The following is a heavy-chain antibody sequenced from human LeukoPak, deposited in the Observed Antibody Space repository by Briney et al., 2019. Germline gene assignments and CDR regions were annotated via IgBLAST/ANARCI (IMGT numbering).Heavy chain of an antibody. V-gene: IGHV3-30*02. CDR1: GFTFSSYG. D-gene: IGHD6-13*01. J-gene: IGHJ6*03. CDR2: IRYDGSNK. CDR3: ARIRGSSSSVLMDV. Sequence: GGSLRLSCAASGFTFSSYGMRWVRQAPGKGLEWVAFIRYDGSNKYYADSVKGRFTISRDNSKNTLYLQMNSLRAEDTAVYYCARIRGSSSSVLMDVWGKGTTVTVSS.